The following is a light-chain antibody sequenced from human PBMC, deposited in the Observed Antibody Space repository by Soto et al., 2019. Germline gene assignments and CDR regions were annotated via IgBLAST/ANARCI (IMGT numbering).Light chain of an antibody. CDR1: QSISRY. Sequence: DIRMTHSPSSRCASVGDGVTCACLAVQSISRYLNWYQQMPGKAPKLLIYSASTLQTGVPSRFSGSGSGTDFTLTISSLQPEDFATYYCQQSYNGPFTFGPGTKVDI. J-gene: IGKJ3*01. CDR3: QQSYNGPFT. CDR2: SAS. V-gene: IGKV1-39*01.